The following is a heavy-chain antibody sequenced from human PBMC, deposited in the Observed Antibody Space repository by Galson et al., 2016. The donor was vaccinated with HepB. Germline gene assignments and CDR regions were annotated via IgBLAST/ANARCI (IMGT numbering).Heavy chain of an antibody. V-gene: IGHV3-7*03. CDR2: IKQDGSEK. J-gene: IGHJ1*01. Sequence: SLRLSCAASGFTFSNFWMTWIRQAPGKGLEWVANIKQDGSEKNYVDSVKGRFTISRDNMKNSLLLQMHSLRADDTAMYYCTRGVTPGDWGQGTLVAVSS. D-gene: IGHD4-23*01. CDR1: GFTFSNFW. CDR3: TRGVTPGD.